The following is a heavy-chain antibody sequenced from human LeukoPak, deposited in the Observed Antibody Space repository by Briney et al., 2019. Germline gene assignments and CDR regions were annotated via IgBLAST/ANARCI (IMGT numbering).Heavy chain of an antibody. Sequence: KPSETLSLTCAVYGGSFSGYYWSWIRQPPGKGLEWIGEINHSGSTNYNPSLKSRVTISVDTSKNQFSLKLSSVTAADTAVYYCATREIPTYWYFDLWGRGTLVTVSS. CDR3: ATREIPTYWYFDL. D-gene: IGHD5-24*01. CDR1: GGSFSGYY. CDR2: INHSGST. V-gene: IGHV4-34*01. J-gene: IGHJ2*01.